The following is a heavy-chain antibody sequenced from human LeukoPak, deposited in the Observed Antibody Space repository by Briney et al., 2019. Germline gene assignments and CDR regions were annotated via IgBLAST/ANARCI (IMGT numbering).Heavy chain of an antibody. Sequence: PGGSLRLSCAASGFTFSRYGMSWVRQTPGKGLEWVSRINSDGSSTSYADSVKGRFTISRDNAKNTLYLQMNSLRAEDTAVYYCARDRPHYGEYEKTFDYWGQGTLVTVSS. D-gene: IGHD4-17*01. V-gene: IGHV3-74*01. J-gene: IGHJ4*02. CDR2: INSDGSST. CDR1: GFTFSRYG. CDR3: ARDRPHYGEYEKTFDY.